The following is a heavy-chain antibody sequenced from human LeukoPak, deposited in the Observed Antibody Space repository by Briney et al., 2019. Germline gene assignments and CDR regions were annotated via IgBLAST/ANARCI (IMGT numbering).Heavy chain of an antibody. CDR2: MWYDGSNK. D-gene: IGHD5-24*01. CDR3: ARSQPRDGYSLDWYYYGMDV. CDR1: GFTFSNYG. Sequence: PGRSLRLSCAASGFTFSNYGMLWVRQAPGKGLEWVAVMWYDGSNKYYADSVKGRFTISRDNSKNTLYLQMNSLRAEDTAVYYCARSQPRDGYSLDWYYYGMDVWGQGTTVTVSS. V-gene: IGHV3-33*01. J-gene: IGHJ6*02.